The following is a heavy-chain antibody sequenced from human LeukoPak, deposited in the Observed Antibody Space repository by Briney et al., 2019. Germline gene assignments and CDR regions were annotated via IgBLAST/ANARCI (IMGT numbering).Heavy chain of an antibody. Sequence: PSETLSLTCTVSGGSISSYYWGWIRQTPGKGLEWIGSIYYSGNTYYNPSLKSRVTISVDTSKNQFSLELNSVTAADTAVYYCARHATVTSFTFAHWGQGTLVTVSS. D-gene: IGHD4-17*01. CDR1: GGSISSYY. CDR3: ARHATVTSFTFAH. V-gene: IGHV4-39*01. CDR2: IYYSGNT. J-gene: IGHJ4*02.